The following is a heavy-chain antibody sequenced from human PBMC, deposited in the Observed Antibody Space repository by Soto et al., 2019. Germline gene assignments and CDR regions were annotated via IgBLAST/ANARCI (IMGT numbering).Heavy chain of an antibody. Sequence: SETLSLTCAVSGGSIGSGGYSWSWIRQPPGKGLEWIGYIYHSGSTYYNPSLKSRVTISVDTSKNQFSLKLSSVTAADTAVYYCASLVVTAIDNWFDPWGQGTLVTVSS. J-gene: IGHJ5*02. CDR2: IYHSGST. CDR3: ASLVVTAIDNWFDP. V-gene: IGHV4-30-2*02. D-gene: IGHD2-21*02. CDR1: GGSIGSGGYS.